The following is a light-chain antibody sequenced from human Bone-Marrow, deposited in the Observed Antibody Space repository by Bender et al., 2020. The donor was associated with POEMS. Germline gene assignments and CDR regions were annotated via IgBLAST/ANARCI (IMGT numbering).Light chain of an antibody. CDR2: KDT. Sequence: SYELTQPSSVSVSPGQTATITCSGDLLSRRFGRWFQQKPGQAPVLVMYKDTERPSGIPELFSGSSSGTKVTLSISGVQAEDEADYYCQSEDSNDDYELIGGGTKVTVFGGGTKLSVL. CDR3: QSEDSNDDYELIGGGTKVTV. J-gene: IGLJ2*01. CDR1: LLSRRF. V-gene: IGLV3-25*03.